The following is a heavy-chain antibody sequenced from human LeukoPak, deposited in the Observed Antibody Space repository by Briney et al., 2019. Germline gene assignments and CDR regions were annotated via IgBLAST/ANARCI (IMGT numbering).Heavy chain of an antibody. CDR3: ARNWFDP. Sequence: RSLRLSCAASGFTVSSDYMSWVRQAPGKGLEWVSVIYSGGSTYYADSVKGRFTISRDKSKNTVYLQMNSLRFEDTAMYYCARNWFDPWGQGTLVTVSS. J-gene: IGHJ5*02. V-gene: IGHV3-53*05. CDR1: GFTVSSDY. CDR2: IYSGGST.